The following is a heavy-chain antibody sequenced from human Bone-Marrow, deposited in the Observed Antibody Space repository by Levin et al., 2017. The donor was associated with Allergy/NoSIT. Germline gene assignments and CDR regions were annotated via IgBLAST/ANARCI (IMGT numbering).Heavy chain of an antibody. D-gene: IGHD6-19*01. Sequence: GGSLRLSCAVSGFTFTAYSMNWVRQAPGKGLECISSISSFSDTIHYADSVKGRFTISRDNAKNSLYLQMNSLRAEDTAMYYCARAWDVRTTTSGWPDFWGQGTLVTVSS. CDR3: ARAWDVRTTTSGWPDF. CDR1: GFTFTAYS. CDR2: ISSFSDTI. V-gene: IGHV3-48*01. J-gene: IGHJ4*02.